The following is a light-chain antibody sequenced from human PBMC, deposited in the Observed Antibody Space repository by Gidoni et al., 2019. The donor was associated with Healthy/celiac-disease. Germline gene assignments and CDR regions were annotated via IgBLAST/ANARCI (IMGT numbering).Light chain of an antibody. CDR3: SSYTSSSTLEVV. Sequence: QSALTQPASVSGFPGQSLTISCTGTSSDVGGYNYVSWYQQHPGKAPKLMIYDVSNRPSGVSNRFSGSKSGNTASLTISGLQAEDEADYYCSSYTSSSTLEVVFGGGTKLTVL. J-gene: IGLJ2*01. CDR1: SSDVGGYNY. V-gene: IGLV2-14*03. CDR2: DVS.